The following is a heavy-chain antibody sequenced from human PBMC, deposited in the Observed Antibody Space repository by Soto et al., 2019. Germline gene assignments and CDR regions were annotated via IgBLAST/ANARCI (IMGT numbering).Heavy chain of an antibody. Sequence: GGSLRLSCTVSAFTFSTYWMSWVRQAPGKGLEWVANIKQDGGKKCYVDSVKGRFTISRDNAKNSLYLQMNSLKTDDTAVYYCVRVIKGGTPSFDPWGQGTLVTVSS. J-gene: IGHJ5*02. CDR2: IKQDGGKK. CDR1: AFTFSTYW. D-gene: IGHD3-3*01. CDR3: VRVIKGGTPSFDP. V-gene: IGHV3-7*03.